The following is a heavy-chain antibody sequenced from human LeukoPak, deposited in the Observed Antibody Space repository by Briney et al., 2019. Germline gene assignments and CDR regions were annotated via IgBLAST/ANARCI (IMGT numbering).Heavy chain of an antibody. J-gene: IGHJ5*02. CDR1: GFTFSNCA. CDR3: AKYMSSAS. D-gene: IGHD3-22*01. Sequence: GGSLRLSCAASGFTFSNCAMSWVRLAPGKGLEWVSGVSGSGDSTYYADSVKGRLTNSRDNSNNTLFPLKHSLRAEDTAVYYCAKYMSSASWGKGPLVTVSS. V-gene: IGHV3-23*01. CDR2: VSGSGDST.